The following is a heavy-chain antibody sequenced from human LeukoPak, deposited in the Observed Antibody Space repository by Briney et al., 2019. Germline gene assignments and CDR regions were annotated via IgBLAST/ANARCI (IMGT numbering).Heavy chain of an antibody. CDR2: IRNDGTNI. CDR3: ARDGSGRDFSLDY. D-gene: IGHD3-10*01. J-gene: IGHJ4*02. Sequence: GGSLRLSCVASGFDIRHYYMSWVRQAPGKGLEWVADIRNDGTNIYNVDSVRGRFTISRDDAKDSLFLQMNSLKDEDTAVYYCARDGSGRDFSLDYWGQGTLVTVSS. V-gene: IGHV3-7*04. CDR1: GFDIRHYY.